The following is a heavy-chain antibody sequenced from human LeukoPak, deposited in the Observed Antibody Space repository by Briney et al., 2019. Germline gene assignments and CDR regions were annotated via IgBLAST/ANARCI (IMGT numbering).Heavy chain of an antibody. Sequence: PSETLSLTCTVSGGSISSYYWNWIRQPPGKGLEWIGYIYYSGSTNYNPSLKSRVTISVDTSKNQFSLKLSSVTAADTAVYYCAGASYDSSGVHWGQGTLVTVSS. J-gene: IGHJ4*02. CDR2: IYYSGST. CDR1: GGSISSYY. V-gene: IGHV4-59*01. D-gene: IGHD3-22*01. CDR3: AGASYDSSGVH.